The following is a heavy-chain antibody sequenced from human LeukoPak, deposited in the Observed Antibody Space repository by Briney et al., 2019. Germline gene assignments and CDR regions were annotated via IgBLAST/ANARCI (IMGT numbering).Heavy chain of an antibody. V-gene: IGHV4-59*12. CDR3: ARGSPRPGI. D-gene: IGHD7-27*01. CDR1: GGSITGFY. J-gene: IGHJ3*02. CDR2: KHYSGTT. Sequence: SETLSLTCTVSGGSITGFYWSWIRQFPGKGLEWIGYKHYSGTTHYNPSLESRVTISVDTSKNQFSLRLNSVTAADTAVYYCARGSPRPGIWGQGTLVTVSS.